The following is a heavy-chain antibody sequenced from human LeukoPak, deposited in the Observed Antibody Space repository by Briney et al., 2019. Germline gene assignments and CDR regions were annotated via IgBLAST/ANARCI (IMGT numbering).Heavy chain of an antibody. CDR1: GFSFTNYA. CDR2: RRGNGET. CDR3: ARASWVSTADAVW. J-gene: IGHJ4*02. D-gene: IGHD3-16*01. V-gene: IGHV3-23*01. Sequence: GGSLRLSCAASGFSFTNYAMSWVRQAPARGPERVSSRRGNGETCYAASVKRRCTLSRDDSRNTVYLQLNDLRVEDTAIYYCARASWVSTADAVWWGQGTQVTVSS.